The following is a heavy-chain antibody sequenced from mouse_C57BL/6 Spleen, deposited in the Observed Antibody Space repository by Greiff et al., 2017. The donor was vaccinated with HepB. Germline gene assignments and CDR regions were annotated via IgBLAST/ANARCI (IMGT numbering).Heavy chain of an antibody. CDR1: GYSFTDYN. J-gene: IGHJ1*03. V-gene: IGHV1-39*01. Sequence: EVQLQQSGPELVKPGASVKISCKASGYSFTDYNMNWVKQSNGKSLEWIGVINPNYGTTSYNQKFKDKATLTVDQSSSTAYMQLNSLTSEDSAVYYCARWDYSNYVWYFDVWGTGTTVTVSS. CDR3: ARWDYSNYVWYFDV. D-gene: IGHD2-5*01. CDR2: INPNYGTT.